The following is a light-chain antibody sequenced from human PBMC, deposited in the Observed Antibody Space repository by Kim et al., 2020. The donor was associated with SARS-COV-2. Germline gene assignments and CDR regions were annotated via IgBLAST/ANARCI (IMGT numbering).Light chain of an antibody. J-gene: IGLJ3*02. Sequence: GKTITISCTRSSGSIASSSVQWYQQRPGSSPTTVIYDNNQRPSGVPDRFSGSIDSSSNSASLTISGLKTEDEADYYCKSYDSTNHEFGGGTKLTVL. CDR1: SGSIASSS. CDR2: DNN. V-gene: IGLV6-57*01. CDR3: KSYDSTNHE.